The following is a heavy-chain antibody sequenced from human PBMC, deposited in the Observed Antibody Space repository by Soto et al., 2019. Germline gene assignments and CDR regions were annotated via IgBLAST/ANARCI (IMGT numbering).Heavy chain of an antibody. J-gene: IGHJ5*02. CDR2: IYPGDSDT. CDR1: GYSFTSYW. CDR3: ARHGEWELQYNWFDP. D-gene: IGHD1-26*01. Sequence: GESLKISCKGSGYSFTSYWIGWVRQMPGKGLEWMGIIYPGDSDTRYSPSFQGQVTISADKSISTAYLQWSSLKASDTAMYYCARHGEWELQYNWFDPWGQGTLVTVSS. V-gene: IGHV5-51*01.